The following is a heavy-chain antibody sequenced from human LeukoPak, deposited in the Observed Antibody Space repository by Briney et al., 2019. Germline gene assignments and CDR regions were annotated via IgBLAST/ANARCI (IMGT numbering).Heavy chain of an antibody. Sequence: SQPLSLTCAISGDSFSSNSAAWNWIRPSPSSGLEWLGRTYYRSKWYNDYAVSVKSRITINPDTSKNQFSLQLNSVTPEDTAVYYCARGPIGSGWSPESWFDPWGQGTLVTVSS. CDR2: TYYRSKWYN. CDR1: GDSFSSNSAA. CDR3: ARGPIGSGWSPESWFDP. D-gene: IGHD6-19*01. J-gene: IGHJ5*02. V-gene: IGHV6-1*01.